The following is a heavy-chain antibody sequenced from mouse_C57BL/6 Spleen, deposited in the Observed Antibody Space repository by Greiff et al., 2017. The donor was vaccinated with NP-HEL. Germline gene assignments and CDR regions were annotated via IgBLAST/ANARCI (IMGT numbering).Heavy chain of an antibody. Sequence: VQLQQSGAELVRPGASVKLSCTASGFNIKDYYMHWVKQRPEQGLEWIGRIDPEDGDTEYAPKFQGKATMTADTSSNTAYLQLSSLTSEDTAVYYCTTGYSNSYYYAMDYWGQGTSVTVSS. CDR2: IDPEDGDT. CDR1: GFNIKDYY. CDR3: TTGYSNSYYYAMDY. V-gene: IGHV14-1*01. J-gene: IGHJ4*01. D-gene: IGHD2-5*01.